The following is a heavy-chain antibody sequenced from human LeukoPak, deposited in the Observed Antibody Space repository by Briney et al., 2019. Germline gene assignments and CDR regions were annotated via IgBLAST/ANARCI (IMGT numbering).Heavy chain of an antibody. CDR1: GFTFGDYA. V-gene: IGHV3-49*04. CDR2: IRSKAYGGTT. Sequence: PGGSLRLSCTASGFTFGDYAMSWVRQAPGKGLEWVGFIRSKAYGGTTEYAASVKGRFTISRDDSKSIAYLQMNSLKTEDTAVYYCTRDAMVRGVIPFDYWGQGTLVTVSS. CDR3: TRDAMVRGVIPFDY. J-gene: IGHJ4*02. D-gene: IGHD3-10*01.